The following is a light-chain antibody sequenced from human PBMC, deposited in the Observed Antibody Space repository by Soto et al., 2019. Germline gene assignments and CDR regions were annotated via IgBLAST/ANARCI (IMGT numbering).Light chain of an antibody. V-gene: IGLV2-14*01. CDR1: SSDVASYNY. CDR2: EVS. J-gene: IGLJ1*01. Sequence: QSALTQPASVSGSPGQSITISCTGTSSDVASYNYVSWYQQHPGKAPQLMIYEVSNRPSGVSNRFSGSKAGNTASLTNSGVQAWDEAYSYFRLNSSHGTYVLGTGTKVTVL. CDR3: RLNSSHGTYV.